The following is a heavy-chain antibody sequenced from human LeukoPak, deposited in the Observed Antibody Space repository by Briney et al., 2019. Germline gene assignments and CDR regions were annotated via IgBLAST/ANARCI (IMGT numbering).Heavy chain of an antibody. CDR3: ARDLHFDY. J-gene: IGHJ4*02. CDR1: GFTVSSNY. CDR2: IKQDGSEK. Sequence: GGSLRLSCAASGFTVSSNYMSWVRQAPGKGLEWVANIKQDGSEKYYVDSVKGRFTISRDNAKNSLYLQMNSLRAEDTAAYFCARDLHFDYWGQGTLVTVSS. V-gene: IGHV3-7*03.